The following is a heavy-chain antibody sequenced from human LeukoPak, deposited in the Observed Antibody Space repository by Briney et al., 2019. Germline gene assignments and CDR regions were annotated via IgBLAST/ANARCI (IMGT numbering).Heavy chain of an antibody. Sequence: PGGSLRLSCAASGFTVSSNYMSWVRQAPGKGLEWVSVIYSGGSTYYADSVKGRFTISRDNSKNTLYLQMNSLRAEDTAVYYCARDSGQQLVVWGYWGQGTLVTVSS. CDR1: GFTVSSNY. V-gene: IGHV3-66*01. CDR2: IYSGGST. J-gene: IGHJ4*02. CDR3: ARDSGQQLVVWGY. D-gene: IGHD6-13*01.